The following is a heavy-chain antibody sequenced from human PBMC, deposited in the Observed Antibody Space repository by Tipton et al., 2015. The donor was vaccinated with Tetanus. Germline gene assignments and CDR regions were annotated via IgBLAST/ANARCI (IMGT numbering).Heavy chain of an antibody. CDR3: ARESPALDC. D-gene: IGHD1-14*01. V-gene: IGHV6-1*01. J-gene: IGHJ4*02. CDR2: TYYRSKWYN. CDR1: GDSVSRNNAT. Sequence: GLVKPSQTPSLTCVISGDSVSRNNATWNWIRQSPSRGLEWLGRTYYRSKWYNDYAPSVKSRITIKPDTSKNQFSLQLNSMTPEDTAVYFCARESPALDCWGQGILVTVSS.